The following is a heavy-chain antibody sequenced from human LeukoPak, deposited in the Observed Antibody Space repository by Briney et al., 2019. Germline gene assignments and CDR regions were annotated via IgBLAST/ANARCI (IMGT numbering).Heavy chain of an antibody. CDR1: GFTFSSFW. J-gene: IGHJ4*02. V-gene: IGHV3-74*01. CDR3: ARDLDYGGYSNFEY. D-gene: IGHD4-23*01. CDR2: IKSDGSST. Sequence: GGSLRLSCAAPGFTFSSFWMHWVRQAPGKGLVWVSRIKSDGSSTSYAGSVKGRFTISRDNAKNTLYLQMNSLRAEDTAVYYCARDLDYGGYSNFEYWGQGTLVTVSS.